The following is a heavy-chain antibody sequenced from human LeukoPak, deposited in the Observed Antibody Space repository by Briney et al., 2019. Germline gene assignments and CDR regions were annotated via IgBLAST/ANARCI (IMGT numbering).Heavy chain of an antibody. CDR3: ATALRFLEWYPY. CDR1: GFTFSSYA. D-gene: IGHD3-3*01. Sequence: GGSLRLSCAASGFTFSSYAMTWVRQAPGKGLEWVSGISGSGGSTYYADSVKGRFTISRDNSKNTLYLQMNSLRAEDTAIYYCATALRFLEWYPYWGQGTLVTVSS. V-gene: IGHV3-23*01. CDR2: ISGSGGST. J-gene: IGHJ4*02.